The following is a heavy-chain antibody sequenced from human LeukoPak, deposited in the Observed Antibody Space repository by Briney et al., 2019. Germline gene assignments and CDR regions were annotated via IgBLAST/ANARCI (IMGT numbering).Heavy chain of an antibody. CDR3: ARVNGDYGGSLDY. CDR2: IKQDGSDK. D-gene: IGHD4-23*01. Sequence: GGSLRLSCAASGFTFSNYWMSWVRQAPGKGLEWVANIKQDGSDKYYVDSLKGRFTISRDSAKNSLYLQMNSLRAEDTAVYYCARVNGDYGGSLDYWGQGTLVTVSS. CDR1: GFTFSNYW. V-gene: IGHV3-7*04. J-gene: IGHJ4*02.